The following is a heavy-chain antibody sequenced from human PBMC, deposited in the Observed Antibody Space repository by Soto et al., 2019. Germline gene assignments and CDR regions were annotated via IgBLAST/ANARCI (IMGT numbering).Heavy chain of an antibody. Sequence: SVKVSCKASGGTFNSYAISWVRQAPGQGLEWMGGIIPIFGTANYAQKFQGRVTITADESTSTAYMELSSLRSEDTAVYYCARAPGYCSGGSCYPSFYWFDPWGQGTLVTVSS. J-gene: IGHJ5*02. V-gene: IGHV1-69*13. CDR3: ARAPGYCSGGSCYPSFYWFDP. D-gene: IGHD2-15*01. CDR1: GGTFNSYA. CDR2: IIPIFGTA.